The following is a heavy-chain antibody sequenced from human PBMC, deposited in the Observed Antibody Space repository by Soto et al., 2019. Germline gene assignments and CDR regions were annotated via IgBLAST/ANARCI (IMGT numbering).Heavy chain of an antibody. CDR1: EFNVNSDY. J-gene: IGHJ4*02. V-gene: IGHV3-53*01. Sequence: GGSRRHSCAASEFNVNSDYMNWVRQTPGKGLEWVASIYSGETTYYADSVRGRFTISSDKSKNTLYFQLSSLRIEDTAVYYCTRDGRGLGRLSLFEYWGQGVLVTVS. CDR2: IYSGETT. D-gene: IGHD2-21*02. CDR3: TRDGRGLGRLSLFEY.